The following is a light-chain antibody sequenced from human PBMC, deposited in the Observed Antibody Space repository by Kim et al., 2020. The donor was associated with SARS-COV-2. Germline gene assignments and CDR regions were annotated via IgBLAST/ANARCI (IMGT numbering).Light chain of an antibody. CDR3: AAWDDSLSVV. CDR2: RNN. J-gene: IGLJ2*01. CDR1: GSNIGSNY. V-gene: IGLV1-47*01. Sequence: PGQRVTIYCSGSGSNIGSNYVYWYQQRPGTAPKLLIYRNNQRPSGVPDRFSGSKSGTSASLAISGLRSEDEADYYCAAWDDSLSVVFGGGTQLTVL.